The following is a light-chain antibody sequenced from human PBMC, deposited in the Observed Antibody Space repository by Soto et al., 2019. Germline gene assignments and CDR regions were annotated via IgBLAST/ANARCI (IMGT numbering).Light chain of an antibody. J-gene: IGLJ3*02. V-gene: IGLV2-8*01. CDR3: SSYAASNYFYFV. CDR1: SSDVGGYNY. Sequence: QSALTQPPSASGSPGQSVTISCTGTSSDVGGYNYVSWYQQYPGRAPKLMIYEVTKRPSGVPDRFSGSKSGNTASLTVSGLQAEDEADYYCSSYAASNYFYFVFCGGTKVTVL. CDR2: EVT.